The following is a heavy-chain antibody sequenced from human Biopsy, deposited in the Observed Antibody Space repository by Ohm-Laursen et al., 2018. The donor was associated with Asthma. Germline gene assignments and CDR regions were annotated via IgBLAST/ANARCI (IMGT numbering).Heavy chain of an antibody. CDR2: IYYIGST. CDR1: GGSISSGAYY. Sequence: TLSLTCTVSGGSISSGAYYWSWVRQPPGKGLEWIGYIYYIGSTYYNPSLKSRVAISLGTSKNQLSLKLSSVTAADTAVYFCARRGGVRRYFDYWGQGTLVTVPS. V-gene: IGHV4-30-4*01. J-gene: IGHJ4*02. CDR3: ARRGGVRRYFDY. D-gene: IGHD3-16*01.